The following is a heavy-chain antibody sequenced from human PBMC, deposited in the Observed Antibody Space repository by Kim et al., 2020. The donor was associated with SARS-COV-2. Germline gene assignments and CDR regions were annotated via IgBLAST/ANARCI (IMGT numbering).Heavy chain of an antibody. CDR3: AKSERYFDWGGGPFDY. J-gene: IGHJ4*02. D-gene: IGHD3-9*01. CDR2: ISWNSGSI. Sequence: GGSLRLSCAASGFTFDDYAMHWVRQAPGKGLEWVSGISWNSGSIGYADSVKGRFTISRDNAKNSLYLQMNSLRAEDTALYYCAKSERYFDWGGGPFDYWRQGTLVTVSS. CDR1: GFTFDDYA. V-gene: IGHV3-9*01.